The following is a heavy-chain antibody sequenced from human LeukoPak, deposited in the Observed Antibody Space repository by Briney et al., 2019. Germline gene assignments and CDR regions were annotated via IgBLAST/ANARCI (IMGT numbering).Heavy chain of an antibody. V-gene: IGHV1-2*04. CDR3: ARDLTYYDILTGYPSPGDY. CDR1: GYTFTGYY. Sequence: EASVKVSCKASGYTFTGYYMHWVRQAPGQGLEWMGWINPNSGGTNCAQKLQGWVTMTRDTSISTAYMELSRLRSDDTAVYYCARDLTYYDILTGYPSPGDYWGQGTLVTVSS. CDR2: INPNSGGT. J-gene: IGHJ4*02. D-gene: IGHD3-9*01.